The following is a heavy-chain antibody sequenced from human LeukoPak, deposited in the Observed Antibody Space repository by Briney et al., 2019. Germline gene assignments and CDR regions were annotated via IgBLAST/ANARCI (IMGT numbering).Heavy chain of an antibody. CDR3: ARGSGGRNAWLYHFDF. J-gene: IGHJ4*02. CDR2: INLNSGTT. CDR1: GYTLSDYY. D-gene: IGHD3-10*01. V-gene: IGHV1-2*02. Sequence: ASVKVSCKASGYTLSDYYMHWVRQAPGQGLEWMGWINLNSGTTGYAQKFQGRVTMTRDTSINTGYMELSRLRFDDTAVYYCARGSGGRNAWLYHFDFWGQRTRVTVSS.